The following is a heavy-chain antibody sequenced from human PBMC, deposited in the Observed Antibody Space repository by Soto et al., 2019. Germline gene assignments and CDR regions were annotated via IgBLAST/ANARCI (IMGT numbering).Heavy chain of an antibody. CDR3: AGWGGGSGYAP. J-gene: IGHJ4*02. CDR1: GFTFSSYS. Sequence: EVQLVESGGGLVKPGGSPRLSCAASGFTFSSYSRNWVRQAPGKGLEWVSSISSRSSYIYYADSVKGRFTISRDNAKNYPDLKMNSLRAEDTAVYYCAGWGGGSGYAPWGQGTLVTVSS. V-gene: IGHV3-21*01. D-gene: IGHD5-12*01. CDR2: ISSRSSYI.